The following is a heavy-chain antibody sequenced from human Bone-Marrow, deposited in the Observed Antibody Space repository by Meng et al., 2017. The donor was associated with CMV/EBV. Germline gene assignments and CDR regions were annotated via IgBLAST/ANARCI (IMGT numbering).Heavy chain of an antibody. Sequence: GGSLRLSCAASGFTFSSYSMNWVRQAPGKGLEWVSSISSSSSYIYYADSVKGRFTISRDNAKNSLYLQMNSLRAEDTAVYYCAREMRNDFWSGYYYFDYWGHGTLVTVSS. CDR3: AREMRNDFWSGYYYFDY. CDR1: GFTFSSYS. D-gene: IGHD3-3*01. CDR2: ISSSSSYI. J-gene: IGHJ4*01. V-gene: IGHV3-21*01.